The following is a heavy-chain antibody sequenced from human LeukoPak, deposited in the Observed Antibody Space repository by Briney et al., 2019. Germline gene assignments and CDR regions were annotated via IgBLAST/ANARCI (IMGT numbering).Heavy chain of an antibody. CDR2: ISSGGSLI. D-gene: IGHD2-8*01. CDR1: GFTFSSYQ. Sequence: GGSLRLSCAASGFTFSSYQMNWVRQAPGKGLEWVSCISSGGSLIYYADSVKGRFITSRDSAKNSLYLQMNSLRAEDTAVYYCARDGTLGYCTSGNCRPIDYWGQGTLVTVSS. V-gene: IGHV3-48*03. CDR3: ARDGTLGYCTSGNCRPIDY. J-gene: IGHJ4*02.